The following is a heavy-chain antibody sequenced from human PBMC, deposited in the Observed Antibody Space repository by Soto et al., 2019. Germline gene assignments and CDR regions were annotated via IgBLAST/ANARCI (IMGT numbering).Heavy chain of an antibody. J-gene: IGHJ5*01. Sequence: QVQLVQSGAEVKKAGASVQVSCKAFGYTFSEYGISWVRQAPGQGLEWVGWSSNYNGNTNYAQKVQGRVTITTDKSTRTAYMELRNLRSDDTAVYYCARGPPGYSSSWYDFWGQGTLVTVSS. CDR1: GYTFSEYG. CDR3: ARGPPGYSSSWYDF. V-gene: IGHV1-18*01. CDR2: SSNYNGNT. D-gene: IGHD6-19*01.